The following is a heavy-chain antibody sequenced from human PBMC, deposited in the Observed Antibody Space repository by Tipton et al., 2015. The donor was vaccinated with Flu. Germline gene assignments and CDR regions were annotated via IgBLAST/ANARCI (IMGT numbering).Heavy chain of an antibody. CDR3: ARAPWFGELNFDY. J-gene: IGHJ4*02. CDR2: ISSSGSTI. CDR1: GFTFSDYY. Sequence: LSLTCAASGFTFSDYYMSWIRQAPGKGLEWVSYISSSGSTIYYADSVKGRFTISRDNAKNSLYLQMNSLRAEDTAVYYCARAPWFGELNFDYWGQGTLVTVSS. V-gene: IGHV3-11*04. D-gene: IGHD3-10*01.